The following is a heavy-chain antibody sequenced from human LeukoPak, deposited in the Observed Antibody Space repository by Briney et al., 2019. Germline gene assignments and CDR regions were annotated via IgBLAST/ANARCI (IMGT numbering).Heavy chain of an antibody. CDR3: ARVHLSYYYYYMDV. V-gene: IGHV3-21*04. Sequence: GGSLRLSCAASGFTFSSYEMNWVRQAPGKGLEWVSSISSSSSYIYYADSVKGRFTISRDNSKNTLYLQMNSLRAEDTAVYYCARVHLSYYYYYMDVWGKGTTVTISS. CDR1: GFTFSSYE. CDR2: ISSSSSYI. J-gene: IGHJ6*03.